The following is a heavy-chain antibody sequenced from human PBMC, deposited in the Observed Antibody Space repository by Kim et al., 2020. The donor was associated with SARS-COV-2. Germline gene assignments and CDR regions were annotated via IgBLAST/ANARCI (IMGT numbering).Heavy chain of an antibody. V-gene: IGHV3-23*01. J-gene: IGHJ4*02. CDR3: AKDLGMRGFGEFSDY. D-gene: IGHD3-10*01. CDR1: GFTFSSYA. Sequence: GGSLRLSCAASGFTFSSYAMSWVRQAPGKGLEWVSAISGSGGSTYYADSVKGRFTISRDNSKNTLYLQMNRLRAGDTAVYYCAKDLGMRGFGEFSDYWGQGTLVTVSS. CDR2: ISGSGGST.